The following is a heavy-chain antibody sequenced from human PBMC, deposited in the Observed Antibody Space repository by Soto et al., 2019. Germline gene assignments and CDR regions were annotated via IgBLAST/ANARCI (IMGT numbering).Heavy chain of an antibody. CDR1: GGFIRRQS. D-gene: IGHD2-15*01. J-gene: IGHJ5*01. V-gene: IGHV4-4*07. Sequence: SETLSHTYSVSGGFIRRQSWRWFRQPPGKKLEWIGRSYTSGIANYNPSLKSRVTTSVDPSKNKFSLKLSSVTAADTAVYYCAREGGGYCSGGSCYSAHWFESWGQGTLVTVS. CDR2: SYTSGIA. CDR3: AREGGGYCSGGSCYSAHWFES.